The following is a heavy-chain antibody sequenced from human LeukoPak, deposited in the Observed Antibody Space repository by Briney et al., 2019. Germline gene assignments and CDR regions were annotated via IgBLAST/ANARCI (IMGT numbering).Heavy chain of an antibody. CDR3: AKDWGAYYDSSGFYSGDFDY. J-gene: IGHJ4*02. CDR2: ISGDGGST. V-gene: IGHV3-43*02. CDR1: GFTFDDYA. D-gene: IGHD3-22*01. Sequence: GSLRLSCAASGFTFDDYAMHWVRQAPGKGLEWVSLISGDGGSTYYADSVKGRFTISRDNSKNSLYLQMNSLRTEDTALYYCAKDWGAYYDSSGFYSGDFDYWGQGTLVTVSS.